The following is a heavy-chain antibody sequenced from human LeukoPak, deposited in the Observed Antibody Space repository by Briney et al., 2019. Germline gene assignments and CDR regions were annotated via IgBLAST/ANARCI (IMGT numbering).Heavy chain of an antibody. CDR2: ISSSSSYI. CDR3: ARSLTVVTPLSY. V-gene: IGHV3-21*01. J-gene: IGHJ4*02. D-gene: IGHD4-23*01. Sequence: GGSLRLSCAASGFTFSSYSMNWVRQAPGKGLEWVSSISSSSSYIYYADSVKGRFTISRDNSRNALYLQMNGLRAEDTAVYYCARSLTVVTPLSYWGQGTLVTVSS. CDR1: GFTFSSYS.